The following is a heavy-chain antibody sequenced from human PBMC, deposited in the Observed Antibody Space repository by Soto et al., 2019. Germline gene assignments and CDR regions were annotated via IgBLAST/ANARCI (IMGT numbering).Heavy chain of an antibody. Sequence: SLRLSCAASGFSFRDYFMSWILQAPGKGLEWVSYIGPYGNTIYYADSVKGRFTISRDDATNSLHLHMNSLRTEDTAVYYCARDDHTYGVYWGKGTQVTVSS. D-gene: IGHD2-21*01. CDR3: ARDDHTYGVY. J-gene: IGHJ4*02. V-gene: IGHV3-11*01. CDR1: GFSFRDYF. CDR2: IGPYGNTI.